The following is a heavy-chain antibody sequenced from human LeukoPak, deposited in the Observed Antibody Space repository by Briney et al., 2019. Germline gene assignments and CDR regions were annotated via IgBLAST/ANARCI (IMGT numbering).Heavy chain of an antibody. V-gene: IGHV3-66*01. CDR2: IYSGGST. D-gene: IGHD1-26*01. Sequence: GGSLRLSCAASGFTVSSNYMSWVRQAPGKGLEWVSVIYSGGSTYYADSVKGRFAISRDNSKNTLYLQMNSLRAEDTAVYYCAREAIVGANYYYYYYMDVWGKGTTVTVSS. CDR1: GFTVSSNY. J-gene: IGHJ6*03. CDR3: AREAIVGANYYYYYYMDV.